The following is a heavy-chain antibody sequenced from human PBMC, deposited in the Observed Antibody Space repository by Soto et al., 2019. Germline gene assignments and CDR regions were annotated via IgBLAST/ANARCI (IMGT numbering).Heavy chain of an antibody. D-gene: IGHD6-13*01. CDR2: ISSSGFT. J-gene: IGHJ4*02. CDR1: GGSITPYY. CDR3: VRDCYSSSCFDL. Sequence: QVQLQESGPGLVKPSETLSLTCTVSGGSITPYYWSWIRQPPGTRLEWIGYISSSGFTNYNHSINSRVTISVDTSKNQFSLKLSSVTAADTAVYYCVRDCYSSSCFDLWGQGTLVTVSS. V-gene: IGHV4-59*01.